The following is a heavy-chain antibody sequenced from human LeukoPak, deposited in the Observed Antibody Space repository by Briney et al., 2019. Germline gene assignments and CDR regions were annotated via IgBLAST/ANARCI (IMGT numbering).Heavy chain of an antibody. D-gene: IGHD2/OR15-2a*01. CDR3: ARSFGDSTAWNFDY. Sequence: SETLSLTCTVSGGSISTYYWSWIRQPPGKGLEWIGYIYYSGSTNYNPSLKSRVAISVDTSKNHFSLRLSSVTAADTAMYYCARSFGDSTAWNFDYWGQGTLVTVSS. J-gene: IGHJ4*02. V-gene: IGHV4-59*01. CDR1: GGSISTYY. CDR2: IYYSGST.